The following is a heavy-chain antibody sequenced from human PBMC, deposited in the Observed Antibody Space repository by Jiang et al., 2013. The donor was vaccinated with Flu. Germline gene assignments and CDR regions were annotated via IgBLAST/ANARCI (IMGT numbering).Heavy chain of an antibody. V-gene: IGHV4-61*01. D-gene: IGHD5/OR15-5a*01. CDR2: IYYSGST. CDR1: GGSVSSGSYY. Sequence: LLKPSETLSLTCTVSGGSVSSGSYYWSWIRQPPGKGLEWIGYIYYSGSTNYNPSLKSRVTISVDTSKNQFSLKLSSVTAADTAVYYCARDHLRGLDYWGQGTLVTVSS. CDR3: ARDHLRGLDY. J-gene: IGHJ4*02.